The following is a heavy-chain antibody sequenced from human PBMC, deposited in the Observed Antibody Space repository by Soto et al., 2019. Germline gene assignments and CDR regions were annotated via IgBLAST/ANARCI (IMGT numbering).Heavy chain of an antibody. CDR3: AKLTAA. CDR1: GFTFSSYG. V-gene: IGHV3-23*01. D-gene: IGHD6-13*01. CDR2: SSATGAGT. Sequence: EVQLLESGGGLVQPGGSLRLSCAASGFTFSSYGMTWVRQAPGKGLEWVSFSSATGAGTYYADSVKGRFTISRDNSKNTLYLQMNSLRDEDTAVYYCAKLTAAWGQGTLVTVSS. J-gene: IGHJ4*02.